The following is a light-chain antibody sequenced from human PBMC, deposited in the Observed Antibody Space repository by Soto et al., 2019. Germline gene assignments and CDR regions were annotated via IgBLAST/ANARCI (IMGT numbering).Light chain of an antibody. CDR2: KAS. Sequence: DIQMTQSPSTLSASVGDRVTITCRASQTISSWLAWYHQKPGRAPKFLNYKASSLESGVPSRFSGSGSGTQFTLTITSLQPDDFATYYCQQYNSYPWTFGQGTKVEIK. V-gene: IGKV1-5*03. CDR3: QQYNSYPWT. J-gene: IGKJ1*01. CDR1: QTISSW.